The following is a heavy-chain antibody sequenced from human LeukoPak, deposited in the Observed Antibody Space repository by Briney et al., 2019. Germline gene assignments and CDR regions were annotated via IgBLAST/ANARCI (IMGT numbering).Heavy chain of an antibody. CDR2: IYTSGST. V-gene: IGHV4-4*07. D-gene: IGHD3-10*01. CDR3: ARDGSFAITIPYKDAFDI. Sequence: SETLSLTCTVSGGSTSSYYWSWIRQPAGKGLEWIGRIYTSGSTNYNPSLKSRVTMSVDTSKNQFSLKLSSVTAADTAVYYCARDGSFAITIPYKDAFDIWGQGTMVTVSS. J-gene: IGHJ3*02. CDR1: GGSTSSYY.